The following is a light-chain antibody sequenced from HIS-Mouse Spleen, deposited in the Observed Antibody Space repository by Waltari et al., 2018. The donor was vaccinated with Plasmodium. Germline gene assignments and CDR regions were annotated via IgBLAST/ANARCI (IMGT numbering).Light chain of an antibody. Sequence: SYELTQPPSVSVSPGQPARITCSGDAFPTQYAFWYQQKPGQAPVLVIYKDSERPSGIPERFSGSSSGTTVTLTISGVQAEDEADYYCQSADSSGTPNWVFGGGTKLTVL. V-gene: IGLV3-25*03. CDR3: QSADSSGTPNWV. CDR2: KDS. J-gene: IGLJ3*02. CDR1: AFPTQY.